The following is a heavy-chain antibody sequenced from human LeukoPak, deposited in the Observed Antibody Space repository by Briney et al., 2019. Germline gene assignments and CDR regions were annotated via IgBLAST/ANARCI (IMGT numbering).Heavy chain of an antibody. Sequence: GGSLRLSCAASGFTFSSYSMNWVRQAPGKGLEWVSYISSSSSTIYYADSVKGRFTISRDNAKNSLYLQMNSLRAEDTAVYYCAKFGSSGLQGYWGQGTLVTVSS. D-gene: IGHD6-6*01. CDR2: ISSSSSTI. CDR3: AKFGSSGLQGY. V-gene: IGHV3-48*04. J-gene: IGHJ4*02. CDR1: GFTFSSYS.